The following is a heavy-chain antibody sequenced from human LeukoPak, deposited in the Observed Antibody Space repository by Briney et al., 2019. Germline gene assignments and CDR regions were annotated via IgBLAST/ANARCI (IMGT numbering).Heavy chain of an antibody. J-gene: IGHJ6*03. CDR2: ISTNTGNP. CDR3: ARVRSGYLYYYYYYYMDV. V-gene: IGHV7-4-1*02. D-gene: IGHD3-3*01. CDR1: GYTFTSNS. Sequence: ASVKVSCKASGYTFTSNSINWVRQAPGQGLEWMGWISTNTGNPTYAQGFTGRFVFSMDTSVSTASLEINSLKAEDAAVYYCARVRSGYLYYYYYYYMDVWGKGTTVTVSS.